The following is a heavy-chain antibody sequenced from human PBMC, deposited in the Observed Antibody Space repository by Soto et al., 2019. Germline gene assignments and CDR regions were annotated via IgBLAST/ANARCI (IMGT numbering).Heavy chain of an antibody. Sequence: GGSLRLSCAASGFIFENFGMSWVRQAPGKGLEWISSISGSGFKKYYADTVKGPFTISRDNSKSTVYLELNNLSAEDTAVYHCAKNQGVELVPLATVDWFDPWGQGSVVTVYS. D-gene: IGHD1-26*01. CDR1: GFIFENFG. J-gene: IGHJ5*02. CDR2: ISGSGFKK. V-gene: IGHV3-23*01. CDR3: AKNQGVELVPLATVDWFDP.